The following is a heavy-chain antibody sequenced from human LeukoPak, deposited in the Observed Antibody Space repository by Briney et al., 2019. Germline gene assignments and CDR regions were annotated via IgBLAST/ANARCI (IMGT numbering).Heavy chain of an antibody. V-gene: IGHV3-23*01. CDR2: ISGSGGST. CDR1: GSTFSSYA. Sequence: GGSLRLSCAASGSTFSSYAMSWVRQAPGKGLEWVSAISGSGGSTYYADSVKGRFTISRDNSKNTLYLQMNSLRAEDTAVYYCAKAGLYTGSALWGQGTLVTVSS. D-gene: IGHD1-26*01. J-gene: IGHJ4*02. CDR3: AKAGLYTGSAL.